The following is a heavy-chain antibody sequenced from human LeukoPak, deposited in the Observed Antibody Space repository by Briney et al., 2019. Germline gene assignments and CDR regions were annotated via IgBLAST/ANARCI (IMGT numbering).Heavy chain of an antibody. D-gene: IGHD5-18*01. Sequence: GGSLRLSCAASGFTFSNAWMTWVRQAPGKGLEWVGHIKNEGRGGTPDYAAPVKGRFTISRHVSENTVYLQLDSLKTEDTALYYCATEGYGYGYHAIDIWGQGTVVTVSS. J-gene: IGHJ3*02. V-gene: IGHV3-15*01. CDR3: ATEGYGYGYHAIDI. CDR2: IKNEGRGGTP. CDR1: GFTFSNAW.